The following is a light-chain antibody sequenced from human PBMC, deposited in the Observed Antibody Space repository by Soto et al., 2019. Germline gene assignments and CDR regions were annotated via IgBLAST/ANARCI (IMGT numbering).Light chain of an antibody. Sequence: EIVMTQSPATLSVSPGERATLSCWASQSVNSDLAWYQQKPGQAPRLLIYGASTRATGVPGRFSGSGSGTVFTLTIYSLQSEDFAVYYCQHYSNWPPWTFGQGTKVEI. CDR3: QHYSNWPPWT. J-gene: IGKJ1*01. V-gene: IGKV3-15*01. CDR1: QSVNSD. CDR2: GAS.